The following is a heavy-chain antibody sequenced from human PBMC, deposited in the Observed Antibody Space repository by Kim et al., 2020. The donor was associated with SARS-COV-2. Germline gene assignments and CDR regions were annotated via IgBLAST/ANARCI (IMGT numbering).Heavy chain of an antibody. Sequence: ASVKVSCKASGYTFTSYDINWVRQATGQGLEWMGWMNPNSGNTGYAQKFQGRVTMTRNTSISTAYMELSSLRSEDTAVYYCARGLSLLRFGEYALDFDYWGQGTLVTVSS. D-gene: IGHD3-10*01. CDR2: MNPNSGNT. V-gene: IGHV1-8*01. CDR3: ARGLSLLRFGEYALDFDY. CDR1: GYTFTSYD. J-gene: IGHJ4*02.